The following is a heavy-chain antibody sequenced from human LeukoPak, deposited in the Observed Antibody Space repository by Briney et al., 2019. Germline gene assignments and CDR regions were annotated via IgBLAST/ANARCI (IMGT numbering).Heavy chain of an antibody. D-gene: IGHD3-3*01. V-gene: IGHV3-48*03. CDR2: ISSSGSSI. CDR1: GFTFSNFE. CDR3: ARGFGVAYYYYSMDV. J-gene: IGHJ6*03. Sequence: PGGSLRLSCAASGFTFSNFEMNWVRQAPGKGLEWVSYISSSGSSIYYEDSVKGRFTISRDNAKNSLYLQMNSLRAGDTAVYYCARGFGVAYYYYSMDVWGKGTTVTISS.